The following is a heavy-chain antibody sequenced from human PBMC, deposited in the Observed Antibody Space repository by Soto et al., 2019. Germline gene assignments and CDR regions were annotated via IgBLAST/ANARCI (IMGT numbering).Heavy chain of an antibody. V-gene: IGHV4-61*01. CDR1: GGSVTSGSYY. CDR3: ARDGDGYNN. Sequence: QVQLQESCPGLVKPSETLSLTCSVSGGSVTSGSYYWSWIRQPPGKGLEWIGYIYSSGGTSYNPSLKSRVTISVDTSKNQFSLKLTSVTAADTAVYYCARDGDGYNNWGQGTLVTVSS. J-gene: IGHJ4*02. CDR2: IYSSGGT. D-gene: IGHD5-12*01.